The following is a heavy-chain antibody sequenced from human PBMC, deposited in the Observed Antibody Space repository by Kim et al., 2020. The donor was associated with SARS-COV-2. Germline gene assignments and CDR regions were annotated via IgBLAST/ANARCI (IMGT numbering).Heavy chain of an antibody. CDR2: IYSSGGT. CDR1: GDSITSDNYY. D-gene: IGHD3-9*01. J-gene: IGHJ4*02. Sequence: ETLSLTCTVSGDSITSDNYYWGWVRQPPGRGLEWIGSIYSSGGTYYNPSLKSRVTIFVDTSKNQFSLRLNSVTAADTAVYYCASNILTGYGLDSWGLGTLVTVSS. V-gene: IGHV4-39*07. CDR3: ASNILTGYGLDS.